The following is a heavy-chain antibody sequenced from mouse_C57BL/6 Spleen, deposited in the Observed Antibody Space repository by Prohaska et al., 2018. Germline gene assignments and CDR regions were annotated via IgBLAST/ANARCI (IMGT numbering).Heavy chain of an antibody. D-gene: IGHD2-5*01. J-gene: IGHJ2*01. V-gene: IGHV1-26*01. CDR3: AKGSNYVD. Sequence: PELVKPGASVKISCKASGYTFTDYYMNWVKQSHGKSLEWIGDINPNNGGTSYNQKFKGKATLTVDKSSSTAYMELRSLTSEDSAVYYCAKGSNYVDWGQGTTLTVSS. CDR1: GYTFTDYY. CDR2: INPNNGGT.